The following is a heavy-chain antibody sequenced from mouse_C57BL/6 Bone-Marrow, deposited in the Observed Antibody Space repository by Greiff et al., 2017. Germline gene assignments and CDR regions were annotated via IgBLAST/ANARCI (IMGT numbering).Heavy chain of an antibody. CDR3: ARDRAY. Sequence: EVKLVESGGGLVKPGGSLKLSCAASGFTFTSYAMSWVRQTPEKRLEWVATISDGGSYTYYPDNVKGRFTISRDNAKNNLYLQLSHLKSEDTAMYCCARDRAYWGQGTLVTVSA. CDR1: GFTFTSYA. V-gene: IGHV5-4*01. CDR2: ISDGGSYT. J-gene: IGHJ3*01.